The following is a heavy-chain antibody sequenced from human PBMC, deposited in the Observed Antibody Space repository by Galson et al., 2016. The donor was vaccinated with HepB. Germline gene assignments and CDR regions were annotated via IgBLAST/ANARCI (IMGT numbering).Heavy chain of an antibody. D-gene: IGHD6-19*01. J-gene: IGHJ6*02. CDR2: IHYSGRT. CDR1: GASISGYY. CDR3: ARDDSGGWYGFHYGMDV. Sequence: ETLSLTCPVSGASISGYYLSWIRQPPGKGLEWIGYIHYSGRTNYNPSLKSRVTISVDTSKNQFSLKLSSVTAADTAVYYCARDDSGGWYGFHYGMDVWGQGTTVTVSS. V-gene: IGHV4-59*01.